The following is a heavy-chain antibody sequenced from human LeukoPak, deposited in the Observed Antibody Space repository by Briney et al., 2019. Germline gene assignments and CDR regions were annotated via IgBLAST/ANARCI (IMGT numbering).Heavy chain of an antibody. V-gene: IGHV4-39*01. CDR3: ARHGITIGTFY. D-gene: IGHD1-1*01. CDR2: IYYSGST. J-gene: IGHJ4*02. CDR1: GGSISSSSYY. Sequence: PSETLSLTCTVSGGSISSSSYYWGWIRQPPGKGLEWIGSIYYSGSTYYNPSLKSRVTISVDTSKNQFSLKLSSVTAADTAVYYCARHGITIGTFYWGQGTLVTVSS.